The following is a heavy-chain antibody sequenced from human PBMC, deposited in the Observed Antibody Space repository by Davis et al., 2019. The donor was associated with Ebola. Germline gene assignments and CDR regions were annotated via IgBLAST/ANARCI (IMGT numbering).Heavy chain of an antibody. CDR2: MWFAGGKE. Sequence: GGSLRLSCAASGLTDSTYGMYWVRQAPGKGLMWVAVMWFAGGKEYYADSVKGRFTISRDNSKNTLYLQMNSLRAEDTAVYYCARGGDIVLVPAALRDYYGMDVWGQGTTVTVSS. CDR3: ARGGDIVLVPAALRDYYGMDV. V-gene: IGHV3-33*07. D-gene: IGHD2-2*01. J-gene: IGHJ6*02. CDR1: GLTDSTYG.